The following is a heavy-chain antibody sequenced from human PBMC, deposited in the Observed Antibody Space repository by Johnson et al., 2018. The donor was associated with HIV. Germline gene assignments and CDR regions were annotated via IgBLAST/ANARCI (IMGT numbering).Heavy chain of an antibody. CDR2: IEQDGSEK. V-gene: IGHV3-7*01. Sequence: VQLVESGGGLVQPGGSLRLSCAVFGFTFNNFCMSWVRQAPGKGLEWVANIEQDGSEKYYVDSVKGRFTISRDNAKNSLYLQMNSLRAEATAVYYCAREGDSSGAGAFDIWGQGTMVTVSS. CDR1: GFTFNNFC. J-gene: IGHJ3*02. CDR3: AREGDSSGAGAFDI. D-gene: IGHD3-22*01.